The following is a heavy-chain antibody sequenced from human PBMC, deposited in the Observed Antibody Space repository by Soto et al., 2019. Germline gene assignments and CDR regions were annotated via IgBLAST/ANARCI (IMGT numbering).Heavy chain of an antibody. V-gene: IGHV4-30-2*01. J-gene: IGHJ4*02. Sequence: QLQLQESGSGLVKPSQTLSLTCAVSGGSISSGGYSWSWIRQPPGKGLEWIGYIYHSGSTYYNPSLKSRATLPVDRSKNQFALKLSSVTAADTAVYYCAAGAIFGVVPLDYWGQGTLVTVSS. D-gene: IGHD3-3*01. CDR2: IYHSGST. CDR3: AAGAIFGVVPLDY. CDR1: GGSISSGGYS.